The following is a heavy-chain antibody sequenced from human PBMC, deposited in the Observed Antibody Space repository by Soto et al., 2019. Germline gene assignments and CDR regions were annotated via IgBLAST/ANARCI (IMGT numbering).Heavy chain of an antibody. Sequence: SETLSLTCTVSGGSISSGDHYWSWIRQPPGKGLEWIGYISYSGNTYYNPSLKSRVTISVDMSKNQFSLKLSSVTAADTAVYYCARTNYDYIWGSYRFDFWGQGTLVTVSS. V-gene: IGHV4-30-4*01. J-gene: IGHJ4*02. CDR1: GGSISSGDHY. CDR2: ISYSGNT. D-gene: IGHD3-16*02. CDR3: ARTNYDYIWGSYRFDF.